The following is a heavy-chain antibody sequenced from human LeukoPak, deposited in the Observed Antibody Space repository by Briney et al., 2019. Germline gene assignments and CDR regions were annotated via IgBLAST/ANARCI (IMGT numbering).Heavy chain of an antibody. CDR2: IYPGDSDT. D-gene: IGHD1-26*01. CDR3: ARSRTVGATRFAFDI. CDR1: GYSFTSYW. J-gene: IGHJ3*02. V-gene: IGHV5-51*01. Sequence: GESLKISCKGSGYSFTSYWIGWVRQMPGKGLEWMGIIYPGDSDTRYSPSFQGQVTISADKSISTAYLQWSSLKASDTAMYYCARSRTVGATRFAFDIWGQGTMVTVSS.